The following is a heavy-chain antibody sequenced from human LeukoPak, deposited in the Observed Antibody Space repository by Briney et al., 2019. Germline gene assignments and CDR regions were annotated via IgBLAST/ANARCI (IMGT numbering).Heavy chain of an antibody. Sequence: GGPLRLSCAASGFTFSSYAMSWVRQAPGKGLEWVSAINGSGGSTYYADSVKGRFTISRDNSKNTLYLQMNSLRAEDTAVYYCAKNIRMSYYMDVWGKGTTVTVSS. V-gene: IGHV3-23*01. J-gene: IGHJ6*03. CDR1: GFTFSSYA. D-gene: IGHD4-17*01. CDR2: INGSGGST. CDR3: AKNIRMSYYMDV.